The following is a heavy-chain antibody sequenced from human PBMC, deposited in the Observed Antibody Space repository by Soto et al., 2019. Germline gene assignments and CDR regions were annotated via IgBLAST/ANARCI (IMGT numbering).Heavy chain of an antibody. D-gene: IGHD3-22*01. Sequence: SVKVSCKASGGTFSSYAISWVRQAPGQGLEWMGGIIPIFGTANYAQKFQGRVTITADESTSTAYMELSSLRSEDTAVYYCARAPGVVISSYYYYGMDVWGQGATVTVSS. CDR1: GGTFSSYA. J-gene: IGHJ6*02. CDR2: IIPIFGTA. V-gene: IGHV1-69*13. CDR3: ARAPGVVISSYYYYGMDV.